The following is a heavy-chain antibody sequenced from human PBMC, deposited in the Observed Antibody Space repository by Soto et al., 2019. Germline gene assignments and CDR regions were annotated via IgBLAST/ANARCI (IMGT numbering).Heavy chain of an antibody. V-gene: IGHV4-34*01. CDR1: GGSFSGYY. CDR3: ARDKITGLFDY. CDR2: INHSGST. Sequence: QVQLQQWGAGLLKPSETLSLTCAVYGGSFSGYYWTWIRQPPGTGLEWIGEINHSGSTNDNPSLKSRVTISVDTSKNQFSLTLTSVTAADTAVYYCARDKITGLFDYWGQGTLVTVSS. D-gene: IGHD2-8*02. J-gene: IGHJ4*02.